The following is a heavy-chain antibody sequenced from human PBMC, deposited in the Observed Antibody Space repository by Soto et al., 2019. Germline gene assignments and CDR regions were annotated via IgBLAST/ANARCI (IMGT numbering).Heavy chain of an antibody. V-gene: IGHV1-2*02. CDR3: ARVEGSASSAGD. CDR1: GYRFTAYY. J-gene: IGHJ4*02. Sequence: ASVKVSCKTSGYRFTAYYVHWVRQAPGQGPEWMGYVSPNNGATIYAHKFQGRVTLTSDTSISTAYMVLSRLTSDDTAIYYCARVEGSASSAGDWGQGTQVTVSS. CDR2: VSPNNGAT. D-gene: IGHD3-10*01.